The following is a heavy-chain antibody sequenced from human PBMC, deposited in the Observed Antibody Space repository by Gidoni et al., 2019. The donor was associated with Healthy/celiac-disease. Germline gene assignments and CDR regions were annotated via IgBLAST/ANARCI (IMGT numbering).Heavy chain of an antibody. D-gene: IGHD1-7*01. J-gene: IGHJ4*02. V-gene: IGHV3-9*01. CDR1: GFTFDDSA. Sequence: EVQLVESGGGLVQPGRSLRLSCAASGFTFDDSAMHWVRQAPGKGLGWVSGISWNSGSIGYADSVKGRFTISRDNAKNSLYLQMNSLRAEDTALYYCAKELYPHGITGTTSYPFDYWGQGTLVTVSS. CDR2: ISWNSGSI. CDR3: AKELYPHGITGTTSYPFDY.